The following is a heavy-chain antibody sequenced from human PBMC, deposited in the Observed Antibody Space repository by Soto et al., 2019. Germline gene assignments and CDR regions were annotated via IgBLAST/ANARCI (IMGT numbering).Heavy chain of an antibody. D-gene: IGHD6-6*01. CDR3: AGGIAARPLGY. Sequence: QLQLQESGSGLVKPSQTLSLTCAVSGGSISSGGYSWSWIRQPPGKGLEWIGYIYHSGSTYYNPSLKRRVTISVDRSKKQFSLRLSSVTAADTAVYYCAGGIAARPLGYWGQGTLVTVSS. J-gene: IGHJ4*02. CDR1: GGSISSGGYS. V-gene: IGHV4-30-2*01. CDR2: IYHSGST.